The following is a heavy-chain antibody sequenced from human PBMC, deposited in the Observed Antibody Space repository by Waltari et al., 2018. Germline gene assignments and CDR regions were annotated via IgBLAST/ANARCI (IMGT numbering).Heavy chain of an antibody. Sequence: QVHLKASGPALVKPSETLSLTCTVSGSSISVFYWSWIRQPAGKGLEWVGRASASGSTNYNPSLKSQITMAAETSRNQFSLTLTDVTAADTAMYYCVREKGGLGGWFDPWGQGIQVTVSS. D-gene: IGHD2-15*01. CDR1: GSSISVFY. CDR3: VREKGGLGGWFDP. J-gene: IGHJ5*02. CDR2: ASASGST. V-gene: IGHV4-4*07.